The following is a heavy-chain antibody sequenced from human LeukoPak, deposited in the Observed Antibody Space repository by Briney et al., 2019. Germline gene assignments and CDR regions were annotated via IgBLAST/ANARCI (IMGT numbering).Heavy chain of an antibody. CDR2: IYYSGST. V-gene: IGHV4-59*08. Sequence: SETLSLTCTVSGGSISSYYWSWIRQPPGKGLEWIGYIYYSGSTNYNPSLKSRVTISVDTSKNQFSLKLSSVTAADTAVYYCARRGAAAGANNWFDPWGQGTLVTVSS. CDR3: ARRGAAAGANNWFDP. D-gene: IGHD6-13*01. CDR1: GGSISSYY. J-gene: IGHJ5*02.